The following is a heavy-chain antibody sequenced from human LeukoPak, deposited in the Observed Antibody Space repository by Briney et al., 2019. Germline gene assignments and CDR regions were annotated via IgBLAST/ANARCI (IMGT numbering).Heavy chain of an antibody. CDR3: ARGSGIITGIDE. Sequence: PGGCLRLSCAASGFTFSSHWMHWVRQAPGKGLVWVSRIKDDGSHTNYADSVKGRFTISRDNAKNTLSLQMKSLRAEDTAVYYCARGSGIITGIDEWGQGTLVTVSS. CDR2: IKDDGSHT. V-gene: IGHV3-74*01. D-gene: IGHD6-25*01. J-gene: IGHJ4*02. CDR1: GFTFSSHW.